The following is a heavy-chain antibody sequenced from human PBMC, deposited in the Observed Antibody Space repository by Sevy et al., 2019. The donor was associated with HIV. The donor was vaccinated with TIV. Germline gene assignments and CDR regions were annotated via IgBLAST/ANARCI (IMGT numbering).Heavy chain of an antibody. CDR2: MYHSGST. CDR3: ARGDPSNAFDY. D-gene: IGHD2-8*01. CDR1: GGSISSGGYS. J-gene: IGHJ4*02. Sequence: SENLSLTCAVSGGSISSGGYSWSWIRQPPGKGLEWIGYMYHSGSTYYNPSLKSRVTISVDRSKNQFSLRLSSVTAADTAVYYCARGDPSNAFDYWGQGTLVTVSS. V-gene: IGHV4-30-2*01.